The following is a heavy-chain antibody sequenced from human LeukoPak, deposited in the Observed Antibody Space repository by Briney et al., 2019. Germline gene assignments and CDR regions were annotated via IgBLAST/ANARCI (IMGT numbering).Heavy chain of an antibody. CDR3: ARDGSDGIPSYYDAFDI. V-gene: IGHV3-23*01. Sequence: RGSLRLSCAASGFTFSSYAMSWVRQAPGKGLEWVSAISGSGGSTYYADSVKGRFTISRDNSKNTLYLQMNSLRAEDTAVYYCARDGSDGIPSYYDAFDIWGQGTMVTVSS. CDR1: GFTFSSYA. J-gene: IGHJ3*02. D-gene: IGHD3-16*01. CDR2: ISGSGGST.